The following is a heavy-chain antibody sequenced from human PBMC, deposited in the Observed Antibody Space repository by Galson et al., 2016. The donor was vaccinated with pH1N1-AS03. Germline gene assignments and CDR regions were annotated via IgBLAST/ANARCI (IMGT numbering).Heavy chain of an antibody. CDR3: ARDAAYYYGMDV. CDR1: GYTFTNYG. V-gene: IGHV1-18*01. Sequence: SVKVSCKASGYTFTNYGVSWVRQAPGQGLEWMGGISSFNGYTTYAQKLQDRVTITRDTSTSTAYMELRSLRSDDTAVYFCARDAAYYYGMDVWGQGTTVIVS. D-gene: IGHD6-25*01. J-gene: IGHJ6*02. CDR2: ISSFNGYT.